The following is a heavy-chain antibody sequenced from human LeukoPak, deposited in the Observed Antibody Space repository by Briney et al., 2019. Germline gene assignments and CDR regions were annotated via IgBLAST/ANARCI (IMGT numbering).Heavy chain of an antibody. D-gene: IGHD3-9*01. J-gene: IGHJ4*02. V-gene: IGHV3-23*01. CDR3: AKFYDISTGYSDY. CDR1: GFSFSIYV. Sequence: GGSLRLSCAASGFSFSIYVMTWVRQAPGKGLEWVSSLSGSGGTTFYADSVQGRFTISRDNSKNTLYLQMNSLRADDTAVYYCAKFYDISTGYSDYWGQGTLVTVSS. CDR2: LSGSGGTT.